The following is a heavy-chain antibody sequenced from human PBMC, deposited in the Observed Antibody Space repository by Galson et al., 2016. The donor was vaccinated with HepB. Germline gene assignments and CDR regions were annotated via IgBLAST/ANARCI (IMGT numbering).Heavy chain of an antibody. CDR2: SYNSGNT. D-gene: IGHD5-12*01. J-gene: IGHJ3*01. CDR1: GGSTYTSY. V-gene: IGHV4-59*01. Sequence: SETLSLTCSVSGGSTYTSYWSWVRQPPGKGLEWVGYSYNSGNTVYNPSLDSRVTVSVDTSKNQFSLRLTSVTPADTAVYYCAKVGRYSFDVWGPGTMVTVSS. CDR3: AKVGRYSFDV.